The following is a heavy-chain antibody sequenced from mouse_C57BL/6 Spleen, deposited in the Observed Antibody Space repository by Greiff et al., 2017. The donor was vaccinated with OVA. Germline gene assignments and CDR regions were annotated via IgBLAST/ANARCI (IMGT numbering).Heavy chain of an antibody. V-gene: IGHV5-9-1*02. CDR2: ISSGGDYI. CDR3: TRVYDYDVYWYFDV. CDR1: GFTFSSYA. Sequence: EVMLVESGEGLVKPGGSLKLSCAASGFTFSSYAMSWVRQTPEKRLEWVAYISSGGDYIYYADTVKGRFTISRDNARNTLYLQMSSLKSEDTAMYYCTRVYDYDVYWYFDVWGTGTTVTVSS. D-gene: IGHD2-4*01. J-gene: IGHJ1*03.